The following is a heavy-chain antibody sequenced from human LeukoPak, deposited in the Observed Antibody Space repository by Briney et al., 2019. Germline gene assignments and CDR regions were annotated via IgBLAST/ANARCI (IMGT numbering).Heavy chain of an antibody. V-gene: IGHV4-34*01. D-gene: IGHD6-19*01. CDR3: AGEIGYSSAFQH. Sequence: PSETLSLTCAVYGGSLSGYYWSWIRQPPGKGLEWIGEINHSGSTNYNPSLKSRVTISVDTSKNQVSLKLSSVTAADTAVYYCAGEIGYSSAFQHWGQGTLVTVSS. CDR2: INHSGST. J-gene: IGHJ1*01. CDR1: GGSLSGYY.